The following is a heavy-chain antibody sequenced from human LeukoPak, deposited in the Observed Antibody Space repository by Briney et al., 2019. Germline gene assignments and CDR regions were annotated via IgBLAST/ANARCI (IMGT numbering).Heavy chain of an antibody. CDR3: ARAGMGYYFDY. J-gene: IGHJ4*02. D-gene: IGHD6-13*01. Sequence: SETLSLTCTVSDGSISSNYWSWIGRPPGKGLKWIGYFYYSGSTTYNPSLTSRVTISLDTSKNQFSLKLSSVTAADTAVYYCARAGMGYYFDYWGQGTLVTVSS. V-gene: IGHV4-59*01. CDR2: FYYSGST. CDR1: DGSISSNY.